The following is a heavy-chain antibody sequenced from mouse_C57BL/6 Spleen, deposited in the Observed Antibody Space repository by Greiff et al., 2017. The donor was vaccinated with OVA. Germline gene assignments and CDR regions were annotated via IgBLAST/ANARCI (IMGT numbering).Heavy chain of an antibody. CDR1: GYTFTSYW. V-gene: IGHV1-55*01. CDR2: IYPGSGST. J-gene: IGHJ2*01. CDR3: ARGGTGTDYFDY. D-gene: IGHD4-1*01. Sequence: QVQLQQPGAELVKPGASVKMSCKASGYTFTSYWITWVKQRPGQGLEWIGDIYPGSGSTNYNEKFKSKATLTVDTSSSTAYMQRSSLTSEDSAVYYCARGGTGTDYFDYWGQGTTLTVSS.